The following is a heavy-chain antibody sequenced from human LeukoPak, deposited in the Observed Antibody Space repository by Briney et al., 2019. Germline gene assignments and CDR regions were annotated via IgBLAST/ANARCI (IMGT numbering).Heavy chain of an antibody. V-gene: IGHV1-8*01. D-gene: IGHD6-6*01. Sequence: GASVKVSCKASGYTFITYEINWVRQATGQGLEWMGWMNPNSGNTDYAQKFQGRVTMTRNTSISTAYMELSSLRSEDTAVYYCARAQGVIAASGGDPWGQGTLVTVSS. CDR2: MNPNSGNT. CDR1: GYTFITYE. J-gene: IGHJ5*02. CDR3: ARAQGVIAASGGDP.